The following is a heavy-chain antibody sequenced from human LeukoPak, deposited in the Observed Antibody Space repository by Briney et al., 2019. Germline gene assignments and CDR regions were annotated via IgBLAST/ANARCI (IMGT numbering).Heavy chain of an antibody. J-gene: IGHJ4*02. Sequence: VASVKVSCKASGYTFTGYYMHWVRQPLCQGLEWMGWINPNSGDTNNAQKIQGRPTLTRDTPIRTAYMELNRLRSDDTAVYNCARFRYRFAETYIDYWGQGALVTVSS. CDR2: INPNSGDT. CDR3: ARFRYRFAETYIDY. V-gene: IGHV1-2*02. CDR1: GYTFTGYY. D-gene: IGHD3-16*01.